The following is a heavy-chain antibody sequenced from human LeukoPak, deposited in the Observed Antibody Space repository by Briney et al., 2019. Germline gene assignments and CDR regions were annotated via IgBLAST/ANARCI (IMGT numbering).Heavy chain of an antibody. J-gene: IGHJ4*02. D-gene: IGHD5-18*01. CDR2: ISGSGKTI. Sequence: GGSLRLSCAGSGFTFSSYSMSWVRHAPGKGLEWVSYISGSGKTIYYADSVKGRFTISRDNTKNSIYLQMNSLGAEDTAVYYCARDWDVDTAMVTVDYWGQGTLVTVSS. CDR3: ARDWDVDTAMVTVDY. V-gene: IGHV3-48*01. CDR1: GFTFSSYS.